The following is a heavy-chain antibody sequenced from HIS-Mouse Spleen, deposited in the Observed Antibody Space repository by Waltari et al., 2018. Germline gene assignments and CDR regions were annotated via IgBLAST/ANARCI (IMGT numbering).Heavy chain of an antibody. D-gene: IGHD1-7*01. CDR2: INPNSGGT. J-gene: IGHJ3*02. Sequence: QVQLVQSGAEVKKPGASVKVSCKSSGYTFTGYSIHLVRQAPGQGLEWMGWINPNSGGTNYAQKFQGRVTMTRDTSISTAYMGLSRLRSDDTAVYYCARERELHDAFDIWGQGTMVTVSS. CDR3: ARERELHDAFDI. CDR1: GYTFTGYS. V-gene: IGHV1-2*02.